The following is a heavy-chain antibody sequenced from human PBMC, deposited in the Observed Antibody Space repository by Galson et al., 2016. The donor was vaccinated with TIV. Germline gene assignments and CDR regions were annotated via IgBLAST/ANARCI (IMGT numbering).Heavy chain of an antibody. J-gene: IGHJ6*04. CDR1: GYTFTSYY. CDR2: INPSGGST. CDR3: AGWIQPVLGMDV. V-gene: IGHV1-46*03. Sequence: SVKVSCKASGYTFTSYYMHWVRQAPGQGLEWMGIINPSGGSTSYAQKFQGRVTMTRDTSTSTVYMELSSLRSEDTAVYYCAGWIQPVLGMDVWGEGTTVNVSS. D-gene: IGHD5-18*01.